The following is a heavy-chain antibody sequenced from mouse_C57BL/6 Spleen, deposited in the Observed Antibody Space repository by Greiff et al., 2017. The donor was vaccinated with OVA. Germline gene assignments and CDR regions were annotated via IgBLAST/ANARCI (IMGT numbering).Heavy chain of an antibody. CDR3: ARYLDSSGPWFAY. J-gene: IGHJ3*01. CDR1: GYTFTSYW. Sequence: QVQLKQPGAELVKPGASVKMSCKASGYTFTSYWITWVKQRPGQGLEWIGDIYPGSGSTNYNEKFKSKATLTVDTSSSTAYMQLSSLTSEDSAVYYCARYLDSSGPWFAYWGQGTLVTVSA. V-gene: IGHV1-55*01. D-gene: IGHD3-2*02. CDR2: IYPGSGST.